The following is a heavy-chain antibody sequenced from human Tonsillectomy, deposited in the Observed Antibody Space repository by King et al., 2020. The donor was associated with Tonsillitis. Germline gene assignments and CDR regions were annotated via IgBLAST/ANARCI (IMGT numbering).Heavy chain of an antibody. J-gene: IGHJ4*02. CDR3: ARDLGYCRGGSCYWTCYFDC. CDR1: GFTFKTYA. Sequence: QLVQSGGGVVQPGRSVRLSCGASGFTFKTYAMHWVRQAPGKGLEWVAVMSKDGGKKHYADSVKGRFTISRDNSKNTLYLQMNNLIIEDTAVYYCARDLGYCRGGSCYWTCYFDCWGQGTLVTVSS. V-gene: IGHV3-30-3*01. CDR2: MSKDGGKK. D-gene: IGHD2-15*01.